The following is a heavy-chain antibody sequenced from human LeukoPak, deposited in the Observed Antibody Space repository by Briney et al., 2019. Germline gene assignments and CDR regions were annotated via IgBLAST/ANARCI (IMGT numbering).Heavy chain of an antibody. CDR1: GFTFSSYS. CDR3: ARTVDTAVVIRY. CDR2: ISSSSSYI. V-gene: IGHV3-21*01. J-gene: IGHJ4*02. D-gene: IGHD5-18*01. Sequence: GGSLRLSCAASGFTFSSYSMNWVRQAPGKGLEWVSSISSSSSYIYYADSVKGRFTISRDNAKNSLYLQMNSLRAEDTAVYYCARTVDTAVVIRYWGQGTLVTVSS.